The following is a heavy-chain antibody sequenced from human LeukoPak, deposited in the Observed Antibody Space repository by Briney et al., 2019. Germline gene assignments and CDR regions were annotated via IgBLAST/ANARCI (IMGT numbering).Heavy chain of an antibody. Sequence: SETLSLTCTVSGGSISSYYWGWIRQPPGKGLEWTGSIYHSGSTYYNPSLKSRVTISVDTSKNQFSLKLSSVTAADTAVYYCARGKGSGSYLGRIWGQGTLVTVSS. CDR3: ARGKGSGSYLGRI. CDR1: GGSISSYY. D-gene: IGHD1-26*01. V-gene: IGHV4-39*07. CDR2: IYHSGST. J-gene: IGHJ4*02.